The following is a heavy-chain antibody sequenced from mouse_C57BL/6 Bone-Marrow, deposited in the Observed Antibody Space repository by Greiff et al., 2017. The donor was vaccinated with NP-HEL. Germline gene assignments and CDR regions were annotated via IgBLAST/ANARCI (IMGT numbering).Heavy chain of an antibody. D-gene: IGHD3-1*01. J-gene: IGHJ2*01. CDR3: ARRARRGYYFDY. CDR1: GFTFSDYY. CDR2: INYDGSST. V-gene: IGHV5-16*02. Sequence: EVMLVESEGGLVQPGSSMKLSCTASGFTFSDYYMAWVRQVPEKGLEWVANINYDGSSTYYLDSLKSRFIISRDNAKNILYLQMSSLKSEDTATYYCARRARRGYYFDYWGQGTTLTVSS.